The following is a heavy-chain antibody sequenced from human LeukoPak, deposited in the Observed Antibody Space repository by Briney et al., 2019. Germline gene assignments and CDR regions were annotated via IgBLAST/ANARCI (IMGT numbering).Heavy chain of an antibody. CDR3: AREFVPRRFYYYDSGSYYLTY. Sequence: ASVKVSCKASGYTFTSYGISWVRQAPGQGLEWMGWINTNTGNTTYAQGFTGRFVFSLDTSVSTAYLQISSLKAEDTAVYYCAREFVPRRFYYYDSGSYYLTYWGQGTLVTVSS. D-gene: IGHD3-10*01. CDR2: INTNTGNT. CDR1: GYTFTSYG. V-gene: IGHV7-4-1*02. J-gene: IGHJ4*02.